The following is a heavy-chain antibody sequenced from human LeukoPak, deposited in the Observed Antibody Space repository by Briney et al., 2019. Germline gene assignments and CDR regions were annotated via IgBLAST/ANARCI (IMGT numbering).Heavy chain of an antibody. J-gene: IGHJ6*03. V-gene: IGHV1-2*02. Sequence: GASVKVSCKTSGYTFSSYTITWVRQAPGQGLEWMGWINPNSGGTNYAQKFQGRVTMTRDTSISTAYMELSRLRSDDTAVYYCARDRGSGSYHYYYYYMDVWGKGTTVTISS. CDR2: INPNSGGT. CDR3: ARDRGSGSYHYYYYYMDV. D-gene: IGHD3-10*01. CDR1: GYTFSSYT.